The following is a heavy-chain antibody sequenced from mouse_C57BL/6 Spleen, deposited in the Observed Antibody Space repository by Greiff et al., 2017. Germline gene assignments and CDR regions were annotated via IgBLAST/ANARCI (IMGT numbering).Heavy chain of an antibody. CDR3: ARGDYDAMDY. CDR2: IDPSDSYT. J-gene: IGHJ4*01. Sequence: QVQLQQSGAELVMPGASVKLSCKASGYTFTSYWMHWVKQRPGQGLEWIGEIDPSDSYTNYNQKFKGKSTLTVDKSSSTAYMQRSSLTSEDSAVYYCARGDYDAMDYWGQGTSVTVSS. V-gene: IGHV1-69*01. CDR1: GYTFTSYW.